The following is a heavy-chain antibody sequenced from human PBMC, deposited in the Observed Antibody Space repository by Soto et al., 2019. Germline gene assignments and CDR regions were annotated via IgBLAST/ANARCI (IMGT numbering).Heavy chain of an antibody. Sequence: SETLSLTCTVSGGSISSSSYYWGWIRQPPGKGLEWIGSIYYSGSTYYNPSLKSRVTISVDTSKNQFSLKLSSVTAADTAVYYCARCRDIAVSFTVYYYYYGMDVWGQGTMVTVSS. CDR2: IYYSGST. J-gene: IGHJ6*02. V-gene: IGHV4-39*01. CDR3: ARCRDIAVSFTVYYYYYGMDV. CDR1: GGSISSSSYY. D-gene: IGHD6-19*01.